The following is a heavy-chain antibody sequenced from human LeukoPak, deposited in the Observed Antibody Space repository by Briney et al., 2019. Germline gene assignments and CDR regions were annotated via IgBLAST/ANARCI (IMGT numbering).Heavy chain of an antibody. CDR2: ISSSGSTI. V-gene: IGHV3-11*01. J-gene: IGHJ5*02. CDR3: AKGSFPTQGPLNYNWNDVAQVGS. Sequence: NTGGSLRLSCAASGFTFSDYYMSWIRQAPGKGLEWVSYISSSGSTIYYADSVKGRFTISRDNAKNSLYLQMNSLRAEDTAVYYCAKGSFPTQGPLNYNWNDVAQVGSWGQGTLVTVSS. D-gene: IGHD1-20*01. CDR1: GFTFSDYY.